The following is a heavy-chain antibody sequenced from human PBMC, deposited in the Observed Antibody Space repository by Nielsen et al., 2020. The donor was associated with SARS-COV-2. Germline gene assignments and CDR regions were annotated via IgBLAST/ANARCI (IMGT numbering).Heavy chain of an antibody. V-gene: IGHV3-23*01. CDR1: GFTFNNYA. Sequence: ETLSLTCAASGFTFNNYAMTWVRQAPGKGLEWVSTFGVPRPNTYYADSVKGRFTISRDNSKNTLYLQMDSLRADDTAVYYCARNEAAPGMETNWYDHWGQGTPVTVSS. D-gene: IGHD6-13*01. J-gene: IGHJ5*02. CDR2: FGVPRPNT. CDR3: ARNEAAPGMETNWYDH.